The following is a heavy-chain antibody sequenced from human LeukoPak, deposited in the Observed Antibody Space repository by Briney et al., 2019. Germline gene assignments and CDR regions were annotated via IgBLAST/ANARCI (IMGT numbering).Heavy chain of an antibody. J-gene: IGHJ4*02. Sequence: PGGSLRLSCAASGFTFSSYAMSWVRQAPGKGLEWVSAISGSGGSTYYADSVRGRFTLSRDNVKNTLYLQMNNLRAEDTAVYYCARDKNDYGDYFFDYWGQGTLVAVSS. V-gene: IGHV3-23*01. CDR2: ISGSGGST. CDR3: ARDKNDYGDYFFDY. D-gene: IGHD4-17*01. CDR1: GFTFSSYA.